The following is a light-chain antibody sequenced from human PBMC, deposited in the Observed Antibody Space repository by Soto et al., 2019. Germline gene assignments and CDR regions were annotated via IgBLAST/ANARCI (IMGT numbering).Light chain of an antibody. CDR3: QQLTDWPPQWT. J-gene: IGKJ1*01. CDR2: GAS. V-gene: IGKV3-15*01. CDR1: QSVSSN. Sequence: DIVMTQSPATLSVSPGERATLSCRASQSVSSNLAWYQQKPGQAPRLLIYGASTRATGIPARFSGSGSGTEFTLTISSLQSEDFAVYYCQQLTDWPPQWTFGQGTKVEIK.